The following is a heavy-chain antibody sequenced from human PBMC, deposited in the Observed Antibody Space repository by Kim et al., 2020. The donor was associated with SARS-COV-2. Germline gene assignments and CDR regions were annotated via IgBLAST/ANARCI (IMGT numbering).Heavy chain of an antibody. CDR2: ISSSSSYI. J-gene: IGHJ5*02. CDR1: GFTFSSYS. CDR3: AREIGGSSSWFNWFDP. Sequence: GGSLRLSCAASGFTFSSYSMNWVRQAPGKGLEWVSSISSSSSYIYYADSVKGRFTISRDNAKNSLYLQMNSLRAEDTAVYYCAREIGGSSSWFNWFDPWGQGTLVTVSS. V-gene: IGHV3-21*01. D-gene: IGHD6-13*01.